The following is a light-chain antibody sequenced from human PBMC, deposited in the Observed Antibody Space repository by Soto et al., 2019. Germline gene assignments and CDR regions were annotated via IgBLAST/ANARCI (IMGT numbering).Light chain of an antibody. J-gene: IGKJ1*01. V-gene: IGKV3-15*01. CDR3: QQYDNWPWT. CDR2: GAS. CDR1: QSISDT. Sequence: FTRSPATLSLSPGGRATLSCRASQSISDTLAWYQQKPGQAPRLLIHGASTRAPGFPARFSGSGSGTDFTLTISSLQSEDFAVYYCQQYDNWPWTFGQGTKVDTK.